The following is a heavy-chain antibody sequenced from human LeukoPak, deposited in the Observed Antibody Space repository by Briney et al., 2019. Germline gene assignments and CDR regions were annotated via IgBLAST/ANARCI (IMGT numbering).Heavy chain of an antibody. Sequence: ASETLSLTCTVSGGSISSYYWSWLRQPPGKGLEWIGYIYYSGSTNYNPSLKSRVTISVDTSKNQFSLKLSSVTAADTAVYYCARGGSYGHFDHWGQGTLVTVSS. D-gene: IGHD5-18*01. CDR1: GGSISSYY. J-gene: IGHJ4*02. V-gene: IGHV4-59*01. CDR3: ARGGSYGHFDH. CDR2: IYYSGST.